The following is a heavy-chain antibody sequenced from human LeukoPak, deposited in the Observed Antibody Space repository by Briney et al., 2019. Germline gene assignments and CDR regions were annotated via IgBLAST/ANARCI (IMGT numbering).Heavy chain of an antibody. D-gene: IGHD6-13*01. CDR3: AKDLGSSSWRYFDY. Sequence: PGRSLRLSCAASGFTFSSYAMHWVRQAPGKGLEWVSAISGSGGSTYYADSVKGRFTISRDNSKNTLYLQMNSLRAEDTAVYYCAKDLGSSSWRYFDYWGQGTLVTVSS. CDR2: ISGSGGST. J-gene: IGHJ4*02. CDR1: GFTFSSYA. V-gene: IGHV3-23*01.